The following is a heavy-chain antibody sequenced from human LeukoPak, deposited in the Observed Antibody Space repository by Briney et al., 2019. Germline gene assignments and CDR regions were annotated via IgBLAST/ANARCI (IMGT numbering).Heavy chain of an antibody. V-gene: IGHV1-69*04. Sequence: SVKVSCKASGGTFSSYAISWVRQAPGQGLEWMGRIIPILGIANYAQKFQGRVTITADKSTSTAYMELSSLRSEDTAVYYCAREGGYGSGFLAYWGQGALVTVSS. CDR2: IIPILGIA. CDR1: GGTFSSYA. CDR3: AREGGYGSGFLAY. J-gene: IGHJ4*02. D-gene: IGHD3-10*01.